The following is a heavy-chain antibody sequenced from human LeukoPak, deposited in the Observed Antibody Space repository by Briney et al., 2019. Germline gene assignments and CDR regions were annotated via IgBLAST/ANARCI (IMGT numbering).Heavy chain of an antibody. V-gene: IGHV3-23*01. D-gene: IGHD6-19*01. Sequence: PGGSLRLSCAASGFTFSSYAMSWVRQAPGKGLEWVSGISSSGGSTYYADSVKGRFTISRDNSKNTLYLQMNSLRDEDTAVYYCATGPRPGSGWYPVSYYFVYWGQGTLVTVSS. J-gene: IGHJ4*02. CDR3: ATGPRPGSGWYPVSYYFVY. CDR1: GFTFSSYA. CDR2: ISSSGGST.